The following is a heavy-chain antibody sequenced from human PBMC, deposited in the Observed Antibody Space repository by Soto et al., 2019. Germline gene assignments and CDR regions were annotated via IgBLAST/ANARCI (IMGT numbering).Heavy chain of an antibody. Sequence: GGSLRLSCAASGFTFSSYGMHWVRQAPGKGLEWVAVISYDGSNKYYADSVKGRFTISRDNSKNTLYLQMNSLRAEDTAVYYCAKDQGYSGSYWSLYYYYGMDVWGQGTTVTVSS. V-gene: IGHV3-30*18. CDR2: ISYDGSNK. CDR3: AKDQGYSGSYWSLYYYYGMDV. D-gene: IGHD1-26*01. J-gene: IGHJ6*02. CDR1: GFTFSSYG.